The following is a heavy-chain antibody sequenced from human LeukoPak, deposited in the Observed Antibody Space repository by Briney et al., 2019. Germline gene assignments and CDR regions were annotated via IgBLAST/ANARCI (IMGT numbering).Heavy chain of an antibody. CDR2: ISSTSNTI. D-gene: IGHD7-27*01. CDR1: GFTLSSYS. CDR3: ATDWGSSDY. J-gene: IGHJ4*02. Sequence: GGSLRLSCAASGFTLSSYSMNCGCQAPGKGLEWVSYISSTSNTIYYADSVKGRFTISRDNAKNSLYLQMNSLRDEDTAVYYCATDWGSSDYWGQGTLVTVSS. V-gene: IGHV3-48*02.